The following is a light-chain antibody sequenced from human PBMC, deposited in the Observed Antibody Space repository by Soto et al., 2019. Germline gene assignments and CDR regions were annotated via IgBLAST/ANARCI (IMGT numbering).Light chain of an antibody. V-gene: IGKV1-33*01. CDR3: QQYDNLPFT. J-gene: IGKJ2*01. Sequence: DIQMTQSPSSLSASVGDRVTITCRASQSISRYLNWYQQKPGKAPNLLIYAASNLQSGVPSRFSGSGSGTDFTFTISSLRPEDVGTYYCQQYDNLPFTFGQGTKLEIK. CDR1: QSISRY. CDR2: AAS.